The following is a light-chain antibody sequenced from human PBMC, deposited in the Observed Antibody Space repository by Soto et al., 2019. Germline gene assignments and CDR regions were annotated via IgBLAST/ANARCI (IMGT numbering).Light chain of an antibody. CDR1: QDISNY. CDR3: QHYDNFPRMYY. Sequence: DIQMTQSPSSLSASVGDRVTITCQASQDISNYLNWYQQKPGKAPKLLIYDASILETGVPSRFSGSGSGTDFSFVFSTLQLDDIATYSGQHYDNFPRMYYFVQATKLEIK. J-gene: IGKJ2*01. CDR2: DAS. V-gene: IGKV1-33*01.